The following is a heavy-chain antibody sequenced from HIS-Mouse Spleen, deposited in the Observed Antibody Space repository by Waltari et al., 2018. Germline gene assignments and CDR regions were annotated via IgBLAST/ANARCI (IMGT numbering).Heavy chain of an antibody. J-gene: IGHJ2*01. V-gene: IGHV4-39*07. CDR1: GVSIISSSYY. Sequence: QLQLQESGPGLVKPSETLSLTCTVSGVSIISSSYYWGGIRQPPGKGLEWIGSIYYSGSTYYNPSLKSRVTISVDTSKNQFSLKLSSVTAADTAVYYCAREIPYSSSWYDWYFDLWGRGTLVTVSS. D-gene: IGHD6-13*01. CDR2: IYYSGST. CDR3: AREIPYSSSWYDWYFDL.